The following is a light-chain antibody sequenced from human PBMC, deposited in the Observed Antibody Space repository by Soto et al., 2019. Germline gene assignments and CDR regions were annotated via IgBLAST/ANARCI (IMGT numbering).Light chain of an antibody. CDR3: SSYTSSSTLSTYV. J-gene: IGLJ1*01. V-gene: IGLV2-14*03. Sequence: SALTQPASVSGSPGQSITISCTGTSSDVGGYNYVSWYQHHPGKAPKLMIYDVSNRPSGVSNRFSGSKSGNTASLIISGLQAEDEADYYCSSYTSSSTLSTYVFGTGTKVTVL. CDR2: DVS. CDR1: SSDVGGYNY.